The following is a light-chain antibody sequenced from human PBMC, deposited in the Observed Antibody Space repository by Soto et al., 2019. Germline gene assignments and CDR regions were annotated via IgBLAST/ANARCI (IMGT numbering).Light chain of an antibody. J-gene: IGLJ1*01. CDR1: SSDVGGYDY. V-gene: IGLV2-14*03. CDR2: DVS. Sequence: QSALTQPASVSGSPGQSITISCTGTSSDVGGYDYVSWYQHHPGKAPKLMIYDVSNRPSGVSNRFSGSKSGNTASLTISGLRAEDEADYYCSSYTRSSLYVFGTGTKVTVL. CDR3: SSYTRSSLYV.